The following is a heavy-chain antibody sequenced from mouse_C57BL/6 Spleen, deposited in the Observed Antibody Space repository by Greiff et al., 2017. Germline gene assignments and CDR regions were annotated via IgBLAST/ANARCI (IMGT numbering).Heavy chain of an antibody. J-gene: IGHJ2*01. D-gene: IGHD1-1*01. CDR3: ARSTYYYGSSSYYFDY. CDR2: ILPGSGST. CDR1: GYTFTGYW. Sequence: VQLKESGAELMKPGASVKLSCKATGYTFTGYWIEWVKQRPGHGLEWIGEILPGSGSTNYNEKFKGKATFTADTSSNTAYMQLSSLTTEDSAIYYCARSTYYYGSSSYYFDYWGQGTTLTVSS. V-gene: IGHV1-9*01.